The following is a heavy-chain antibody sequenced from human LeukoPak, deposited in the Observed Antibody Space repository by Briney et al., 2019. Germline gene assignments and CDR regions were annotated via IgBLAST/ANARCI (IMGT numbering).Heavy chain of an antibody. CDR1: GFTFSSYI. CDR3: ARWTDYSNLSGMDV. J-gene: IGHJ6*02. CDR2: ISSSSSYI. V-gene: IGHV3-21*01. Sequence: KPGGSLRLSCAASGFTFSSYIMNWVRQAPGKGLEWVSSISSSSSYIYYADSVKGRFTISRDNAKNSLYLQMNSLRAEDTAVYYCARWTDYSNLSGMDVWGQGTTVTVSS. D-gene: IGHD4-4*01.